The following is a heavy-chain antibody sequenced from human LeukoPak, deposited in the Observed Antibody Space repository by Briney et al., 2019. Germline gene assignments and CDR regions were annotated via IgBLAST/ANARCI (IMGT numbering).Heavy chain of an antibody. D-gene: IGHD1-26*01. V-gene: IGHV4-4*07. J-gene: IGHJ3*02. CDR1: GASIRSYS. Sequence: SETLSLTCSVSGASIRSYSWSWLRQPAGKGLEWIGRIHTSASTEYTPSLKSRVTMSVDTSKNQFSLKLNSVTAADTAVYFCARDDNSEYSDDAFDIWGQGTLVTVSS. CDR3: ARDDNSEYSDDAFDI. CDR2: IHTSAST.